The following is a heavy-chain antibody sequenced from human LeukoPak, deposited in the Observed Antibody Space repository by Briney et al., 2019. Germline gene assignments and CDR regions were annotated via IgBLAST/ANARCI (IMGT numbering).Heavy chain of an antibody. CDR2: ISPSGGST. D-gene: IGHD6-19*01. J-gene: IGHJ6*03. V-gene: IGHV1-46*01. CDR1: GYTFTSNY. CDR3: ARAGAVAGSYYYYYMDV. Sequence: ASVKVSCKAFGYTFTSNYMHWVRQAPGQGPEWMGVISPSGGSTTYAQKFQGRVTLTRDTSISTAYMELSRLRSDDTAVYYCARAGAVAGSYYYYYMDVWGKGTTVTISS.